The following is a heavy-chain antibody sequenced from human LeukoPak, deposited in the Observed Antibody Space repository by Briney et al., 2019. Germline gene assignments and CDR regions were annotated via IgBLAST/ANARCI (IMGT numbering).Heavy chain of an antibody. CDR2: IKEDGSEK. J-gene: IGHJ6*04. V-gene: IGHV3-7*01. CDR3: AELGITMIGGV. D-gene: IGHD3-10*02. CDR1: GFTFSSYW. Sequence: GGSLRLSCAASGFTFSSYWMTWVRQAPEKGLEWVANIKEDGSEKYYVDSVKGRFTISRDNAKNSLYLQMNSLRAEDTAVYYCAELGITMIGGVWGKGTTVTISS.